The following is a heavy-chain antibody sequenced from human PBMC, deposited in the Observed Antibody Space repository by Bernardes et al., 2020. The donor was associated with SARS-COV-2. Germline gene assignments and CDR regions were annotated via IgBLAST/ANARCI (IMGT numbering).Heavy chain of an antibody. J-gene: IGHJ5*02. Sequence: GGSLRLSCAGVGFSLSTYSMNWVRQAPGKGLEWVSSIGRSSSYKYHAESVKGRFTISRDNARNSLFLQMNSLRGEDTAVYFCTTGDEGYADRWGQGTLVTVSS. CDR3: TTGDEGYADR. CDR1: GFSLSTYS. V-gene: IGHV3-21*06. CDR2: IGRSSSYK. D-gene: IGHD7-27*01.